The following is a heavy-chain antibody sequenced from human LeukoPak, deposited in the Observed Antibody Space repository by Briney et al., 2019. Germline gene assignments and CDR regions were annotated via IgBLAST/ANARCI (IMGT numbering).Heavy chain of an antibody. J-gene: IGHJ4*02. CDR1: AFTFSDYW. Sequence: GGSLRLSCAASAFTFSDYWMTWVRQAPGKGLEWVSAISGSGGSTYYADSVKGRFTISRDNSKNTLYLQMNSLRAEDTAVYYCAKDGEILWFGESIVSPSAFDYWGQGTLVTVSS. CDR2: ISGSGGST. D-gene: IGHD3-10*01. CDR3: AKDGEILWFGESIVSPSAFDY. V-gene: IGHV3-23*01.